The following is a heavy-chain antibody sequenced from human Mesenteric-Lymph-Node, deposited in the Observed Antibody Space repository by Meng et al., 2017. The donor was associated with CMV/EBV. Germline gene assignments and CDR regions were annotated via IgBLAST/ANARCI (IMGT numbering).Heavy chain of an antibody. D-gene: IGHD1-26*01. V-gene: IGHV3-48*03. CDR3: ARSGGYSGSYGVRLYYYYYGMDV. CDR1: GFTFSSYE. J-gene: IGHJ6*02. Sequence: GESLKISCAASGFTFSSYEMNWVRQAPGKGLEWVSYISSSGSTIYYADSVKGRFTISRDNAKNSLYLEMNSLRAEDTAVYYCARSGGYSGSYGVRLYYYYYGMDVWGQGTTVTVSS. CDR2: ISSSGSTI.